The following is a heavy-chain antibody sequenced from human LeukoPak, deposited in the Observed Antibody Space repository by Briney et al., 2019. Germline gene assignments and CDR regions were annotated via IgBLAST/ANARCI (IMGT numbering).Heavy chain of an antibody. Sequence: SETLSLTCTVSGGSISSSSYYWGWIRQPPGKGLEWIGSIYYSGSTYYNPSLKSRVTISVDTSKNQFSLKLSSVTAADTAVYYCARTHSSSVPFPYLWGQGTMVTVSS. CDR2: IYYSGST. CDR3: ARTHSSSVPFPYL. D-gene: IGHD6-6*01. CDR1: GGSISSSSYY. J-gene: IGHJ3*01. V-gene: IGHV4-39*07.